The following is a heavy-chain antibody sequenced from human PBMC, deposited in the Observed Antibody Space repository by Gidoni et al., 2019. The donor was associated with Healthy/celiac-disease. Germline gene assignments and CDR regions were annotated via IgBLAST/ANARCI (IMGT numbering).Heavy chain of an antibody. Sequence: EVQLVESGGGLVKPGGSLRLSCAASGFTFSSYSMNWVRQAPGKGLEWVSSISSSSSYIYYADSVKGRFTISRDNAKNSLYLQMNSLRAEDTAVYYCARTENYYDSSGYISLFDYWGQGTLVTVSS. CDR2: ISSSSSYI. D-gene: IGHD3-22*01. V-gene: IGHV3-21*01. CDR3: ARTENYYDSSGYISLFDY. J-gene: IGHJ4*02. CDR1: GFTFSSYS.